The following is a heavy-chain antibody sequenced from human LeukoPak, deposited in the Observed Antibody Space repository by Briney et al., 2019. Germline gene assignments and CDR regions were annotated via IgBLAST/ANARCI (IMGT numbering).Heavy chain of an antibody. V-gene: IGHV1-69*05. CDR1: GGTFNNSA. CDR2: IMPLFGTA. D-gene: IGHD4-17*01. CDR3: ARDVHGDYGSGWFDP. Sequence: ASVKVSCKPSGGTFNNSAISWVRQAPGQGLEWLGGIMPLFGTAGYAQKFQGRVTITKDESTRTVYLELTSLTSDDTAVYYCARDVHGDYGSGWFDPWGQGTLVSVSP. J-gene: IGHJ5*02.